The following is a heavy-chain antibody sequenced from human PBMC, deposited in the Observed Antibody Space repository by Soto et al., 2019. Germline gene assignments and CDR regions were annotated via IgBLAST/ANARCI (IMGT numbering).Heavy chain of an antibody. Sequence: GGSLRLSCAASGFTFSSYAMSWVRQAPGKGLEWVSAISGSGGSTYYADSVKGRFTISGDNSKNTLYLQMNSLRAEDTAVYYCAKVYVTWNYYYYYGMDVWGQGTTVTVSS. CDR3: AKVYVTWNYYYYYGMDV. D-gene: IGHD2-8*01. V-gene: IGHV3-23*01. CDR2: ISGSGGST. J-gene: IGHJ6*02. CDR1: GFTFSSYA.